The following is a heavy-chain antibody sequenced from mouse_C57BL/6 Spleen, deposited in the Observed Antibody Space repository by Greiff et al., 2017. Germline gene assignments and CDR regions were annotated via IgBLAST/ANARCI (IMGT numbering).Heavy chain of an antibody. CDR3: TREGDFDY. CDR2: IDPETGGT. Sequence: QVQLQQSGAELVRPGASVTLSCKASGFTFTDYDMHWVKQTPVHGLEWIGAIDPETGGTAYTQKFQGKAILTADKSSTTAYMELRSLTSEDSAVYCSTREGDFDYWGQGTTLTVAS. CDR1: GFTFTDYD. V-gene: IGHV1-15*01. J-gene: IGHJ2*01.